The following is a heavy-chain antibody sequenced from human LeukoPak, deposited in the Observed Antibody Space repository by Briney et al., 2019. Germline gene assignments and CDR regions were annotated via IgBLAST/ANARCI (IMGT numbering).Heavy chain of an antibody. V-gene: IGHV4-59*08. CDR3: ARVGLAGYYYYGMDV. CDR1: GGSISSYY. D-gene: IGHD3-9*01. J-gene: IGHJ6*02. Sequence: SETLSLTCTASGGSISSYYWSWIRQPPGKGLEWIGYIYYSGSTNYNPSLKSRVTISVDTSKNQFSLKLSSVTAADTAVYYCARVGLAGYYYYGMDVWGQGTTVTVSS. CDR2: IYYSGST.